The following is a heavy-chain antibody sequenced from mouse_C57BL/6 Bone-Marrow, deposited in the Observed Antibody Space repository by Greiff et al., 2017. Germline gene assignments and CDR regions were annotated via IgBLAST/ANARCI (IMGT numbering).Heavy chain of an antibody. V-gene: IGHV1-4*01. D-gene: IGHD3-3*01. CDR3: ARGPSLAY. Sequence: QVQLQQSGAELARPGASVKMSCKASGYTFTSYTMHWVKQRPGQGLEWIGYINPSSGYIKYTHTFKDKATLTADKSSSTAYMQLSSLTSEDCAVYYCARGPSLAYWGQGTLVTVSA. J-gene: IGHJ3*01. CDR2: INPSSGYI. CDR1: GYTFTSYT.